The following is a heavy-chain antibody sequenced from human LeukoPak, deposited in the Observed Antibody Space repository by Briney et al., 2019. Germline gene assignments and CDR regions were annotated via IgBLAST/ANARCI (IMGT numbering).Heavy chain of an antibody. J-gene: IGHJ3*02. Sequence: GESLKISCKGSGYSFTSYWIGWVRQMPGKGLECMGIIYPGDSDTRYSPSFQGQVTISADRSISTAYLQWSSLKASDTAMYYCARSYYYDSSGYLWDAFDIWGQGTMVTVSS. V-gene: IGHV5-51*01. D-gene: IGHD3-22*01. CDR3: ARSYYYDSSGYLWDAFDI. CDR1: GYSFTSYW. CDR2: IYPGDSDT.